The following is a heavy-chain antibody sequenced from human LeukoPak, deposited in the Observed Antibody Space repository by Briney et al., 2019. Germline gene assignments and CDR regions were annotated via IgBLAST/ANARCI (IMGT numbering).Heavy chain of an antibody. CDR3: AKDMGHHLLTGLDY. D-gene: IGHD3-9*01. V-gene: IGHV3-30*18. CDR1: GFTFSSDG. Sequence: GGSLRLSCAASGFTFSSDGMHWVRQAPGKGLEWVAVISYDGSNKYYADSAKGRFTISRDNSKNTLYLQMNSLRAEDTAVYYCAKDMGHHLLTGLDYWGQGTLVTVSS. J-gene: IGHJ4*02. CDR2: ISYDGSNK.